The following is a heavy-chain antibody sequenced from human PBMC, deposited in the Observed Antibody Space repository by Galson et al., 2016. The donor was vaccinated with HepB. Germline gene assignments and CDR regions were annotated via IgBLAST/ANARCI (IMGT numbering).Heavy chain of an antibody. J-gene: IGHJ4*02. Sequence: SLRLSCAASGFIFRNYAMSWVRQAPGKVLEWVSGLLGGGDTTYYAESVKGRFTISSDNSKNTLHLQMNNLSAEDTAVYYSVKDDKWNFDHWGKGTLVTGSS. V-gene: IGHV3-23*01. D-gene: IGHD2-8*01. CDR2: LLGGGDTT. CDR3: VKDDKWNFDH. CDR1: GFIFRNYA.